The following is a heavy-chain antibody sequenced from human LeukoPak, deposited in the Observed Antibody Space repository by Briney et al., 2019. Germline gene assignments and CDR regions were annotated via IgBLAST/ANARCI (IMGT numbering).Heavy chain of an antibody. CDR3: ARVVPAANYYYYMDV. CDR2: INHSGTP. CDR1: GGSFSGYY. Sequence: SETLSLTCAVYGGSFSGYYWSWIRQPPGKGLEWIGEINHSGTPNYSPSLKSGVTILVDTSKNQFSLKLSSVTAADTAVYYCARVVPAANYYYYMDVWGKGTTVTISS. V-gene: IGHV4-34*01. J-gene: IGHJ6*03. D-gene: IGHD2-2*01.